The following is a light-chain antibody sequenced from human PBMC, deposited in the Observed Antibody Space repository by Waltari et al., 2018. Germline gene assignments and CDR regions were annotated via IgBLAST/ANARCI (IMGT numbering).Light chain of an antibody. CDR2: AAS. CDR1: QSISSY. Sequence: DIQITQSPSSLSASVGDRVTIPCRASQSISSYLTWYQQKPGKAPKLLIYAASSLQSGVPSRFSGSGSGTEFTLTISSLQPDDFATYYCQQSYSTPRTFGQGTKVEIK. CDR3: QQSYSTPRT. V-gene: IGKV1-39*01. J-gene: IGKJ1*01.